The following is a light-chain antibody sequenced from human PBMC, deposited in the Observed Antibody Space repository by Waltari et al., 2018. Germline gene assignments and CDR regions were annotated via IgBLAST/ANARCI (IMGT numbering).Light chain of an antibody. CDR2: DVN. J-gene: IGLJ2*01. Sequence: QSALTQPASVSGSPGQSITISCTGTTSDIGEYIFVSWYQQHPGKAPQLIIYDVNNRPSGVSNRFSGSKSGNTASLTISGLQAEDEANYYCSSYTSSTSTVFGGGTKLTVL. CDR3: SSYTSSTSTV. CDR1: TSDIGEYIF. V-gene: IGLV2-14*03.